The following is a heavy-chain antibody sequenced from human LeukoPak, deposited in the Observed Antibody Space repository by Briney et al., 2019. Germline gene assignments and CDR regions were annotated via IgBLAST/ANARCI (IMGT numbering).Heavy chain of an antibody. J-gene: IGHJ4*02. CDR3: ARARLGSSASADC. Sequence: ASVKVSCKASGYTFTSYHMHWVRQAPGQGLEWMGIINPRGGSATYAQKFQGRVTMTRDTSTSTVYMEVSSLRSEDTAVYYCARARLGSSASADCWGQGTLVTVSS. CDR1: GYTFTSYH. D-gene: IGHD6-19*01. CDR2: INPRGGSA. V-gene: IGHV1-46*01.